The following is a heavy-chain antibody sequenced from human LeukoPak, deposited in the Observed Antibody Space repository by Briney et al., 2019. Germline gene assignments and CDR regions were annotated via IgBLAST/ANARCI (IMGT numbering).Heavy chain of an antibody. CDR1: GFTFSSYE. Sequence: GGSLRLSCAASGFTFSSYEMNWVRQASGKGLEWVSYVSSSGYTIYYTDSVKGRFTISRDNAKNSLYLQMNILRAEDAAVYFCARDHPGLVRAFDIWGQGTMVTVSS. V-gene: IGHV3-48*03. CDR2: VSSSGYTI. D-gene: IGHD6-13*01. J-gene: IGHJ3*02. CDR3: ARDHPGLVRAFDI.